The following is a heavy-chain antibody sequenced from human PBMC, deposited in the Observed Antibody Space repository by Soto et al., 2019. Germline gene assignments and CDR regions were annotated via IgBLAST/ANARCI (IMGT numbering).Heavy chain of an antibody. CDR1: GFTFRDYY. D-gene: IGHD1-26*01. CDR2: ISISGSSI. Sequence: PGGSLRLSCAASGFTFRDYYMSWIRQAPGKGLEWISYISISGSSIYYADSVKGRFTISRDDAKNSLYLQMNSLRAEDTAVYYCAKDIEPPRLLFAYWGQGTLVPVSS. V-gene: IGHV3-11*01. J-gene: IGHJ4*01. CDR3: AKDIEPPRLLFAY.